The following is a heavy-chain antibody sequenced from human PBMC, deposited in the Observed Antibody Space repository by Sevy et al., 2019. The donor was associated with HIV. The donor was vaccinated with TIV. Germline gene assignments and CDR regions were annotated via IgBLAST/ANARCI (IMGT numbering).Heavy chain of an antibody. CDR2: LSASGGTT. V-gene: IGHV3-23*01. D-gene: IGHD5-12*01. J-gene: IGHJ4*02. CDR3: AKVSSGGYGGGVFDY. Sequence: GGSLRLSCAASGFTFSSYVMSWVRQAPGKGLEWVSGLSASGGTTYYADSVKGRLTISRDNSKNTLYLQLNSLRAEDQALYYGAKVSSGGYGGGVFDYWGQGTLVTVSS. CDR1: GFTFSSYV.